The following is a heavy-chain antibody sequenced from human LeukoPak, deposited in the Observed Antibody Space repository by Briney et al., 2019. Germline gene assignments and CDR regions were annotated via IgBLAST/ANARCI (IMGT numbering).Heavy chain of an antibody. V-gene: IGHV4-59*01. CDR2: IYYSGST. CDR3: ARVRDGYNYYYYYYMDV. Sequence: SETLSLTCTVSGVSISRYYRSWIRQPPGKGLEWIGDIYYSGSTNYNPSLKSRGTISVDTSKTQFSLKLSSVTAADTAVYYCARVRDGYNYYYYYYMDVWGKGTTVTVSS. CDR1: GVSISRYY. D-gene: IGHD5-24*01. J-gene: IGHJ6*03.